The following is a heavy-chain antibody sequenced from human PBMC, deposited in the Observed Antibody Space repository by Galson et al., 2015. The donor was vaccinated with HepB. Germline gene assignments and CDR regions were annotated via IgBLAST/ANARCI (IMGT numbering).Heavy chain of an antibody. CDR3: ARSTVTINSDGFDP. Sequence: SVKVSCKASGYTYTNYGISWVRQAPGQGLEWMGWISADNDNTKYAQKFQGRVIMTTDTSTSTAYMQLRSLRSDDTAVYYCARSTVTINSDGFDPWGQGTLVTVSS. V-gene: IGHV1-18*01. CDR2: ISADNDNT. J-gene: IGHJ5*02. D-gene: IGHD4-11*01. CDR1: GYTYTNYG.